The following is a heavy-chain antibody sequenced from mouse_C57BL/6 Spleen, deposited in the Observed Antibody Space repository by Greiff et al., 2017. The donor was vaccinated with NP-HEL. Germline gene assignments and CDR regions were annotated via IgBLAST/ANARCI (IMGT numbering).Heavy chain of an antibody. D-gene: IGHD1-2*01. V-gene: IGHV1-15*01. Sequence: QVHVKQSGAELGRRGAWGGRGGRAAGDTFTDYEMHWVKQTPVHVLSWIGAIDPETGGTAYNQKFKGKAILTADKSSSTAYMELRSLTSEDSAVYYCTRRLRWAYYFDYWGQGTTLTVSS. CDR3: TRRLRWAYYFDY. J-gene: IGHJ2*01. CDR1: GDTFTDYE. CDR2: IDPETGGT.